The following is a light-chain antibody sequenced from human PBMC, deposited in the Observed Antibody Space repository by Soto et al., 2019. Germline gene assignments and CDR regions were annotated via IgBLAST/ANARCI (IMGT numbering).Light chain of an antibody. CDR2: GTF. V-gene: IGKV1-13*02. CDR3: QQYNSYLYT. CDR1: QDIKTY. J-gene: IGKJ2*01. Sequence: AIQLTQSPSSLSASVGDRVSITCRASQDIKTYLAWYQQKQGKAPKLLISGTFTLQSGVPSRFNGSGSGTDFTLTISRLQPEDFATYYCQQYNSYLYTFGQGTKLEIK.